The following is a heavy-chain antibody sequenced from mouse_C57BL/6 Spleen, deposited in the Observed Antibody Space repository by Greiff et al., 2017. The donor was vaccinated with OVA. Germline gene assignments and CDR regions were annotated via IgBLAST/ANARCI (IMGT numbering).Heavy chain of an antibody. CDR2: ISDGGSYT. V-gene: IGHV5-4*01. J-gene: IGHJ2*01. D-gene: IGHD4-1*01. CDR1: GFTFSSYA. Sequence: EVKLVESGGGLVKPGGSLKLSCAASGFTFSSYAMSWVRQTPEKRLEWVATISDGGSYTYYPDNVKGRFTISRDNAKNNLYLQMSHLKSEDTAMYYCARDGNWGLDYWGQGTTLTVSS. CDR3: ARDGNWGLDY.